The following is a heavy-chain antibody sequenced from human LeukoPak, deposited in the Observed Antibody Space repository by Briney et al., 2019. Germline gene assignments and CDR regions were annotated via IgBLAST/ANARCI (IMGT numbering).Heavy chain of an antibody. Sequence: SETLSLTCAAYGGSFSGYYWSWIRQPPGKGLEWIGEINHSGSTNYNPSLKSRVTISVDTSKNQFSLKLSSVTAADTAVYYCARVIYGGYYYYYGMDVWGQGTTVTVSS. CDR1: GGSFSGYY. D-gene: IGHD4-23*01. V-gene: IGHV4-34*01. J-gene: IGHJ6*02. CDR2: INHSGST. CDR3: ARVIYGGYYYYYGMDV.